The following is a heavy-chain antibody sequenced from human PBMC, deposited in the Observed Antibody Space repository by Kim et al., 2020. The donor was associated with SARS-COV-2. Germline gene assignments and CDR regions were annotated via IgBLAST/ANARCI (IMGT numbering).Heavy chain of an antibody. CDR3: ARAELYSSTWYAFDV. D-gene: IGHD6-13*01. Sequence: QKFEGRVTMTRDTSISTAYIELGRLRSDDTAVYYCARAELYSSTWYAFDVWGQGTMVTVSS. V-gene: IGHV1-2*02. J-gene: IGHJ3*01.